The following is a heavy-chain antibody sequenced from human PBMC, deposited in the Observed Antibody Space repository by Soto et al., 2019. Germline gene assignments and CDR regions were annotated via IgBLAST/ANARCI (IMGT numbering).Heavy chain of an antibody. D-gene: IGHD3-3*01. CDR2: INHSGST. J-gene: IGHJ6*02. CDR1: GGSFSGYY. V-gene: IGHV4-34*01. CDR3: ARGFLRFLEWLPRDYGMDV. Sequence: PSETLSLTCAVYGGSFSGYYWSWIRQPPGKGLEWIGEINHSGSTNYNPSLKSRVTISVDTSKNQFPLKLSSVTAADTAVYYCARGFLRFLEWLPRDYGMDVWGQGTTVTVSS.